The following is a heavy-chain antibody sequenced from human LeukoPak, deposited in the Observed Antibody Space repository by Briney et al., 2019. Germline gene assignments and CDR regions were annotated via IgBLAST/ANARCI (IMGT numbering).Heavy chain of an antibody. CDR1: GYTFTSYG. J-gene: IGHJ4*02. CDR2: ISAYNGNT. CDR3: ARAYDYRQTLDY. V-gene: IGHV1-18*01. D-gene: IGHD5-12*01. Sequence: ASVKVSCKASGYTFTSYGISWVRQAPGQGLEWMGWISAYNGNTNYAQKLQGRVTMTTDTSTSIAYMELRSLRSDDTAVYYCARAYDYRQTLDYWGQGTLVTVSS.